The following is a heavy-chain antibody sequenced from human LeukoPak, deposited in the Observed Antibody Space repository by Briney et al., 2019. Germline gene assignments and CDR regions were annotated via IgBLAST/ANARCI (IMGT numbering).Heavy chain of an antibody. D-gene: IGHD5-18*01. V-gene: IGHV1-69*05. Sequence: ASVKVSCKASGGTFSSYAISWVRQAPGQGLEWMGGIIPIFGTANYAQKFQGRVTITTDESTSTAYMELSSLRSEDTAVYYCAREGPVDTAYSHIGRRLWYYFDYWGQGTLVTVSS. CDR3: AREGPVDTAYSHIGRRLWYYFDY. CDR2: IIPIFGTA. CDR1: GGTFSSYA. J-gene: IGHJ4*02.